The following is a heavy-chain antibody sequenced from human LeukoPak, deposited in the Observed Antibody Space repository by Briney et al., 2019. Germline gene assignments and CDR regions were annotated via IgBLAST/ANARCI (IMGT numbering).Heavy chain of an antibody. CDR3: ASGYSGYGRPDAFDI. V-gene: IGHV4-39*07. CDR2: IYYSGST. D-gene: IGHD5-12*01. J-gene: IGHJ3*02. CDR1: GGSISSSSYY. Sequence: SETLSLTCTVSGGSISSSSYYWGWIRQPPGKGLEWIGSIYYSGSTYYNPSLKSRVTISVDTSKNQFSLKLSSVTAADTAVYYCASGYSGYGRPDAFDIWGQGTMVTVSS.